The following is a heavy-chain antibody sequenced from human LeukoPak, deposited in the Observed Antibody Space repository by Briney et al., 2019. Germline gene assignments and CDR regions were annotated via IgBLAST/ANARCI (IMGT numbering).Heavy chain of an antibody. CDR3: ARGGSDYSYYYYMDV. D-gene: IGHD3-10*01. CDR2: IYSGGST. CDR1: EFSVGSNY. V-gene: IGHV3-66*01. J-gene: IGHJ6*03. Sequence: PGGSLRLSCAASEFSVGSNYMTWVRQAPGKGLEWVSLIYSGGSTYYADSVKGRFTISRDNSKNTLYLQMNSLRAEDTAVYYCARGGSDYSYYYYMDVWGKGTTVTISS.